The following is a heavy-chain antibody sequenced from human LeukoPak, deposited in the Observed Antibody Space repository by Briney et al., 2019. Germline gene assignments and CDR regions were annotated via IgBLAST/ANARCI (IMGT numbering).Heavy chain of an antibody. V-gene: IGHV3-20*04. J-gene: IGHJ5*02. Sequence: PGESLRLSCAASGFTFTTYWMSWVRQSPGKGLEGVSGINCNGGSTGYADSVKGRFTISRDNAKNSLYLQMNSLRAEETALYYCAREQWEQGANWLDPWGQGTLVTVSS. D-gene: IGHD1-26*01. CDR1: GFTFTTYW. CDR3: AREQWEQGANWLDP. CDR2: INCNGGST.